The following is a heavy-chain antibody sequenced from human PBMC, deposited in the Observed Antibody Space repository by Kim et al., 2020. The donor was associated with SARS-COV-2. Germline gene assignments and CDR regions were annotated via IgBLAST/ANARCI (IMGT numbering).Heavy chain of an antibody. CDR2: ISGSGGST. CDR3: AKDLRSTSLYYYYMDV. D-gene: IGHD2-2*01. J-gene: IGHJ6*03. Sequence: GGCLRLSCAASGFTFSSYAMSWVRQAPGKGLEWVSAISGSGGSTYYADSVKGRFTISRDNSKNTLYLQMNSLRAEDTPVYYCAKDLRSTSLYYYYMDVWGKGTTVTVSS. V-gene: IGHV3-23*01. CDR1: GFTFSSYA.